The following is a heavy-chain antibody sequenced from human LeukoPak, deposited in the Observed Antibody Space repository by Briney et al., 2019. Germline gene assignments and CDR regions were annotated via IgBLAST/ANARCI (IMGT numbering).Heavy chain of an antibody. D-gene: IGHD1-26*01. CDR2: INWKGGTT. Sequence: ETLSLTCTVSGGSISSYYWSWVRRAPGKGLEWVSGINWKGGTTAYADSVKRRFTISRDNAKNSLYLQMNSLRAEDTAFYYCAKVGGELLPGNFDYWGQGILVTVSS. CDR3: AKVGGELLPGNFDY. CDR1: GGSISSYY. J-gene: IGHJ4*02. V-gene: IGHV3-20*04.